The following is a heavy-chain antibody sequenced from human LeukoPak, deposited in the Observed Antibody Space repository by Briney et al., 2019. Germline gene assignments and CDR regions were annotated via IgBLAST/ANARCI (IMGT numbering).Heavy chain of an antibody. J-gene: IGHJ4*02. Sequence: PSETLSLTCTVSGGSISSYYWSWIRQPPGKGLEWIGYIYYSGSTNYNPSLKSRVTISVDTSKNQFSLKLSSVTAADTAVHYCARDRSDGYGDFNFDYWGQGTLVTVSS. V-gene: IGHV4-59*01. CDR3: ARDRSDGYGDFNFDY. CDR2: IYYSGST. D-gene: IGHD4-17*01. CDR1: GGSISSYY.